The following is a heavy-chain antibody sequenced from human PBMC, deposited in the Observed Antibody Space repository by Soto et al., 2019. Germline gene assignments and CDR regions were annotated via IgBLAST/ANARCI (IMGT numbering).Heavy chain of an antibody. Sequence: GGSLRLSCAASGFTFSNAWMSWVRQAPGKGLEWVGRIKSKTDGGTTDYAAPVKGRFTISRDDSKNTLYLQMNSLKTEDTAVYYCTLHDYGDYGPYYYYYYGMDVWRQGTTVTVS. D-gene: IGHD4-17*01. CDR2: IKSKTDGGTT. CDR1: GFTFSNAW. CDR3: TLHDYGDYGPYYYYYYGMDV. V-gene: IGHV3-15*01. J-gene: IGHJ6*02.